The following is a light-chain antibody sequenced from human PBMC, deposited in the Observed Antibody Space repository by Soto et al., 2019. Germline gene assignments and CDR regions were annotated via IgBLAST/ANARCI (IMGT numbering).Light chain of an antibody. CDR3: CSYTSSSTSFV. CDR2: EVI. Sequence: QSVLTQPAAVSVSPGQSITISCTGTSSDVGGYNYVSWYQQHPGKAPKLMIYEVINRPSGVSIRFSGSKSGNTASLTISGLQAEDEADYYCCSYTSSSTSFVFGTGTKVTVL. V-gene: IGLV2-14*01. CDR1: SSDVGGYNY. J-gene: IGLJ1*01.